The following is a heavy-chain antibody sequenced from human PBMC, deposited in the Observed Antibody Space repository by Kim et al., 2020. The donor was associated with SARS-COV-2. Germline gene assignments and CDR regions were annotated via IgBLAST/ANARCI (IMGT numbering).Heavy chain of an antibody. D-gene: IGHD1-26*01. V-gene: IGHV1-46*01. CDR3: ARDPNGGSPAFDY. Sequence: YAQKFQGRVTMTRDTSTSTVYMELSSLRSEDTAVYYCARDPNGGSPAFDYWGQGTLVTVSS. J-gene: IGHJ4*02.